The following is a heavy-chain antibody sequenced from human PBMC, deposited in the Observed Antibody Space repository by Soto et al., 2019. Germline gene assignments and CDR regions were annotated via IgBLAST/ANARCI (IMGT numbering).Heavy chain of an antibody. CDR2: ISGGGDSR. CDR3: AKDLFNMVRLFDS. V-gene: IGHV3-23*01. D-gene: IGHD3-10*01. J-gene: IGHJ4*02. CDR1: EFTFRSYA. Sequence: WGSLVLSCAASEFTFRSYAMNWVRQAPGKGLEWVSSISGGGDSRKYVDSVKGRFTISRDNSKNTLYLQMNSLRAEDTAVYYCAKDLFNMVRLFDSWGQGTMVTVSS.